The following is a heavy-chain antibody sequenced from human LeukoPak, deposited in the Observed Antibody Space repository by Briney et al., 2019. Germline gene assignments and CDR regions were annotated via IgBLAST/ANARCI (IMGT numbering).Heavy chain of an antibody. CDR3: ATGFGSGFDY. J-gene: IGHJ4*02. CDR1: GYTLTELS. D-gene: IGHD3-10*01. CDR2: FNPEDSET. V-gene: IGHV1-24*01. Sequence: ASVKVSCKVSGYTLTELSMHWVRQAPGKGLEWMGGFNPEDSETIYAQKFQGRVTMTEDTSTDTAYMELSSLRSEDTAVYYCATGFGSGFDYWGQGTLVTVSS.